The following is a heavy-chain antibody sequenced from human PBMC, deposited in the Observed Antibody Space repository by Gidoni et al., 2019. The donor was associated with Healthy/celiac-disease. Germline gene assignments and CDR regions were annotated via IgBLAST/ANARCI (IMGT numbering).Heavy chain of an antibody. D-gene: IGHD4-17*01. CDR1: GFPFSSYA. J-gene: IGHJ4*02. V-gene: IGHV3-23*01. CDR2: IGGSGGIT. Sequence: EVQLLESGGGLVQPGGSLRLSCAASGFPFSSYAMSWVRQAPGKGLEWVSAIGGSGGITYYADSVKGRFTISRDNSKNTLFLQMNSLRAEDTALYYCAKETSTVTPNFDYWGQGTLVTVSS. CDR3: AKETSTVTPNFDY.